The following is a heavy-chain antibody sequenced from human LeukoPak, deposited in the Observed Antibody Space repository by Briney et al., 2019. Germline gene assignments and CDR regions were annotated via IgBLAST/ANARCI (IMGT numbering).Heavy chain of an antibody. V-gene: IGHV1-46*01. Sequence: ASVKVSCKASGYTFTNYYIHWVRQAPGQGLEWMGIINPSGGTTAYAQKLQGRVTMTTDTSTSTAYMELRSLRSDDTAVYYCARGGIAAAGTIIYYYYMDVWGKGTTVTISS. CDR1: GYTFTNYY. J-gene: IGHJ6*03. CDR3: ARGGIAAAGTIIYYYYMDV. CDR2: INPSGGTT. D-gene: IGHD6-13*01.